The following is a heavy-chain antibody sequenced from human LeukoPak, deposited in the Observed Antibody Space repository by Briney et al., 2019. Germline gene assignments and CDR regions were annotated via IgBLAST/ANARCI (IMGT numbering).Heavy chain of an antibody. D-gene: IGHD1-1*01. CDR3: AKATTSGAFDI. Sequence: QSGGSLRLSWAASGFTFDDYAMHWVRQAPGKGLEWVSGISWNSGSIGYADSVKGRFTISRDNAKNSLYLQMNSLRAEDTALYYCAKATTSGAFDIWGQGTMVTVSS. CDR2: ISWNSGSI. V-gene: IGHV3-9*01. J-gene: IGHJ3*02. CDR1: GFTFDDYA.